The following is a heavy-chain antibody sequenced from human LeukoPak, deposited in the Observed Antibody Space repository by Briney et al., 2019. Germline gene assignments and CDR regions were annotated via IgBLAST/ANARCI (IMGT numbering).Heavy chain of an antibody. J-gene: IGHJ3*01. V-gene: IGHV1-46*01. D-gene: IGHD5-24*01. CDR3: ARIRDGYNDAYDL. CDR1: GYSFSSYG. CDR2: INPDGGNT. Sequence: ASVKVSCKASGYSFSSYGISWVRQAPGQVLEWMGLINPDGGNTNYAQNFQGRVTLTRDTSTSTVYMELSSLRSEDTAIYYCARIRDGYNDAYDLWGQGTVVTVPS.